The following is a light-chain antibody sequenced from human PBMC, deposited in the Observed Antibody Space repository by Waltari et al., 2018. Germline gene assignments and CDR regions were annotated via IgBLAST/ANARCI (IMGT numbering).Light chain of an antibody. CDR3: QQLDRYPFT. J-gene: IGKJ4*01. CDR1: QNINSW. CDR2: KAS. Sequence: DIQMTQSPSTLSASVGDRVTITCRASQNINSWLAWYQQKPGKAPKLLIYKASSLETGVPSRFSGSESGTEFTLTINSLQPDDFATYFCQQLDRYPFTFGGGTKVEIK. V-gene: IGKV1-5*03.